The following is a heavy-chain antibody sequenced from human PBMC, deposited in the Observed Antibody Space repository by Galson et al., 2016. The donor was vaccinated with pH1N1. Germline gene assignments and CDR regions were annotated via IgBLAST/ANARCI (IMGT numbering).Heavy chain of an antibody. CDR3: AREDYYDTDLSDWYFDL. D-gene: IGHD3-22*01. CDR1: GGTFGSFG. J-gene: IGHJ2*01. Sequence: SVKVSCKASGGTFGSFGINWVRQAPGQGLEWMGGIIPIFNTAKYARNFQGRVTITADESTTTAYMELSSLRSDDTAVYFCAREDYYDTDLSDWYFDLWGRGTRLTVSS. CDR2: IIPIFNTA. V-gene: IGHV1-69*13.